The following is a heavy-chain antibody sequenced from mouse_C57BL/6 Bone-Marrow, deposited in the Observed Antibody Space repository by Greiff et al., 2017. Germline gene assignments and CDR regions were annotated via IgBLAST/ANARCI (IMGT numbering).Heavy chain of an antibody. CDR3: VGYYGISSPYC. V-gene: IGHV1-82*01. CDR1: GYAFSSSW. D-gene: IGHD1-1*01. J-gene: IGHJ2*01. Sequence: VQLQQSGPELVKPGASVKISCKASGYAFSSSWMNWVKQRPGKGLEWIGRIYPGDGDTNYNGKFKGKATLTADKSSSTAYMQLSSLTSDDSAVYFCVGYYGISSPYCWGQGTTLTVSS. CDR2: IYPGDGDT.